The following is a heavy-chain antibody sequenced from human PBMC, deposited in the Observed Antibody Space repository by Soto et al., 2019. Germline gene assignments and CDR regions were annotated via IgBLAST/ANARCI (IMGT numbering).Heavy chain of an antibody. CDR1: GFTCSTYS. D-gene: IGHD2-15*01. V-gene: IGHV3-21*06. CDR3: ARDITFPNCTATTCPH. Sequence: XGSLKLSCLASGFTCSTYSMNWVRQAPGKGLDWVSSISSSSTSIYYPDSVKGRFTVSRDNARSSVYLQMDSLRAEDTAIYYCARDITFPNCTATTCPHWGQGTLVTVSS. J-gene: IGHJ4*02. CDR2: ISSSSTSI.